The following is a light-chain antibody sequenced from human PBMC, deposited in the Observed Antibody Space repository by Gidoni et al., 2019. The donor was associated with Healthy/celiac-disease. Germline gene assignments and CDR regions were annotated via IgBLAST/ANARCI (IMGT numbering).Light chain of an antibody. CDR1: QSISSY. Sequence: DIQMTQSPSSLSASVGDRVPITCRASQSISSYLNWYQQKPGKATKLLIYAASSLQGGVPSRFRVSPSVPHFTLTISSLQPEDFATYYCQQSYSTPRWTFGHGTKVELK. CDR3: QQSYSTPRWT. CDR2: AAS. V-gene: IGKV1-39*01. J-gene: IGKJ1*01.